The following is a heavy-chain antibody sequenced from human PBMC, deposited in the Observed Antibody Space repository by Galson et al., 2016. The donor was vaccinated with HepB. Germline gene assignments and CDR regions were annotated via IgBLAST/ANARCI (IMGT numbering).Heavy chain of an antibody. CDR2: INPKRDGT. V-gene: IGHV1-2*02. Sequence: SVKVSCKASGYTFTGYYIHWLRQAPGQGLEWMGWINPKRDGTYYAQKFRGGVTMTRDTSISTAYMELSRLTSDDTAVYYCAKIGWGGDPWGQGTPVTVSS. CDR1: GYTFTGYY. D-gene: IGHD3-10*01. J-gene: IGHJ5*02. CDR3: AKIGWGGDP.